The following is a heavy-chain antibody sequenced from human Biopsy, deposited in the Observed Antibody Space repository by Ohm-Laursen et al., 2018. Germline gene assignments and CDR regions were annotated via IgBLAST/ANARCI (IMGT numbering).Heavy chain of an antibody. V-gene: IGHV3-33*01. D-gene: IGHD3-10*01. Sequence: SLRLSCAASGFTFSSSGIHWVRQAPGKGLEWVAVIWYDGSNKYSADSVKGRFSISRDNSKNTVYLQMNSLRAADTAVYYCARDRYYGSESYYSHYNMDVWGQGTTVSVSS. CDR3: ARDRYYGSESYYSHYNMDV. CDR1: GFTFSSSG. J-gene: IGHJ6*02. CDR2: IWYDGSNK.